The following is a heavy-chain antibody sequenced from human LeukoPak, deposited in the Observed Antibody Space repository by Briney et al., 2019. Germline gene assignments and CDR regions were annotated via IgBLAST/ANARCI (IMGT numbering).Heavy chain of an antibody. D-gene: IGHD3-22*01. J-gene: IGHJ4*02. Sequence: GGSLRLSCAVSGFTLSDYGMSWVRQAPGKGLEWVAGIGGSGGGTNYADSVKGRFTISRDNPKNTLYLQMNSLRAEDTAVYFCAKRGVVIRVILVGFHKEAYYFDCWGQGALVTVSS. V-gene: IGHV3-23*01. CDR3: AKRGVVIRVILVGFHKEAYYFDC. CDR2: IGGSGGGT. CDR1: GFTLSDYG.